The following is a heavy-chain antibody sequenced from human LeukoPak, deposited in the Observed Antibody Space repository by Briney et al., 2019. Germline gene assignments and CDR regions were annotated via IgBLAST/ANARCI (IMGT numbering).Heavy chain of an antibody. D-gene: IGHD3-3*01. Sequence: ASVKVSCKASGYTFTVYYIHWVRQASGQGLEWEGWINPNSGGTNYAQKFQGRVTMTSDASISTAYMELSRLRSDDTAVYYCAGDRDFWSGTSPFHVWGQGTMVAVSS. CDR1: GYTFTVYY. V-gene: IGHV1-2*02. CDR2: INPNSGGT. CDR3: AGDRDFWSGTSPFHV. J-gene: IGHJ3*01.